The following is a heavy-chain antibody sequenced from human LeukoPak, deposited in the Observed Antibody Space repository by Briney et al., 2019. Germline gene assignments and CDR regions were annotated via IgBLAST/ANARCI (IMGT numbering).Heavy chain of an antibody. J-gene: IGHJ4*02. CDR3: AKDISYGSGSSLRY. CDR1: GFTFSSYA. Sequence: PGESLKISCAASGFTFSSYAMSWVRQAPGKGLEWVSAISGSGGSTYYADSVKGRFTISRDNSKNTLYLQMNSLRAEDTAVYYCAKDISYGSGSSLRYWGQGTLVTVSS. CDR2: ISGSGGST. V-gene: IGHV3-23*01. D-gene: IGHD3-10*01.